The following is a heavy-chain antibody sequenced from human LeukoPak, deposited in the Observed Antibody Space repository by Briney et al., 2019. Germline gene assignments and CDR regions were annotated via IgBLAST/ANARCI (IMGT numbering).Heavy chain of an antibody. Sequence: GGSLRLSCAASGFSFSSSWMNWVRQAPGKGLEWVAIIKGDGSEKYYVDSVKGRFTISRDNAKNSLYLQMNSLRAEATAVYYCARDTDSSSWLDAFDIWGQGTMVTVSS. CDR3: ARDTDSSSWLDAFDI. V-gene: IGHV3-7*01. CDR2: IKGDGSEK. CDR1: GFSFSSSW. D-gene: IGHD6-13*01. J-gene: IGHJ3*02.